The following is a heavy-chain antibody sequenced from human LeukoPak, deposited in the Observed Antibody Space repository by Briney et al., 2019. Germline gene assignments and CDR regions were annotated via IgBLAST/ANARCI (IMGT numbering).Heavy chain of an antibody. CDR3: AREIVPAAMSYVWGTKYYMDV. CDR2: INPNSGGT. CDR1: GYTFTGYY. J-gene: IGHJ6*03. V-gene: IGHV1-2*02. D-gene: IGHD2-2*01. Sequence: GASVKVSCKASGYTFTGYYMHWVRQAPGQGLEWMGWINPNSGGTNYAQKFQGRVTMTRDTSISTAYMELSRLRSDDTAVYYCAREIVPAAMSYVWGTKYYMDVWGKGTTVTVSS.